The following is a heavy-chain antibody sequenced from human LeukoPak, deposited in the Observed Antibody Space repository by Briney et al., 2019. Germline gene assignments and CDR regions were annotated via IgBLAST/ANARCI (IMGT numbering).Heavy chain of an antibody. J-gene: IGHJ2*01. CDR1: GFTFSSYE. CDR2: ISSSSSTI. V-gene: IGHV3-48*01. D-gene: IGHD3-10*02. Sequence: GGSLRLSCAASGFTFSSYEMTWVRQAPGKGLEWVSYISSSSSTIYYADSVKGRFTISRDNAKNSLYLQMNSLRAEDTAVYYCARDMFLGVPGNWYFDLWGRGTLVTVSS. CDR3: ARDMFLGVPGNWYFDL.